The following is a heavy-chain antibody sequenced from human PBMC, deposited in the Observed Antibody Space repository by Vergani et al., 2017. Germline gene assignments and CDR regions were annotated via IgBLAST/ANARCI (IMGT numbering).Heavy chain of an antibody. Sequence: QVQLVQSGAEVKKPGASVKVSCKASGYTFTSYGISWVRQAPGQGLEWMGWISAYNGNKNYAQKLQGRVTMTRDTSTSTAYMELSSLRSEDTAVYYCAIDGEGYCSSTSCYRWFEPWGQGTLVTVSS. CDR2: ISAYNGNK. J-gene: IGHJ5*02. D-gene: IGHD2-2*02. V-gene: IGHV1-18*04. CDR1: GYTFTSYG. CDR3: AIDGEGYCSSTSCYRWFEP.